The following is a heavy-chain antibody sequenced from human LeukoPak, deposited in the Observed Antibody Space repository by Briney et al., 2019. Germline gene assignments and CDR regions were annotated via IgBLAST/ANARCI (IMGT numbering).Heavy chain of an antibody. CDR3: ARGRVYSSSWYAEYFQH. CDR1: GFTVSSNY. J-gene: IGHJ1*01. Sequence: GGSLRLSCAASGFTVSSNYMSWVRQAPGKGLEWVSVIYSGGSTYYADSVKGRFTISRDNSKNTLYLQMNSLRAEDTAVYYCARGRVYSSSWYAEYFQHWGQGTLVTVSS. D-gene: IGHD6-13*01. V-gene: IGHV3-66*02. CDR2: IYSGGST.